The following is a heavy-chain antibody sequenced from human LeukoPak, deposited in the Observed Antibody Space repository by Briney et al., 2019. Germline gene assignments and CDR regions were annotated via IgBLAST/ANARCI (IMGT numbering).Heavy chain of an antibody. V-gene: IGHV1-69-2*01. CDR2: VDPEDGET. CDR1: GYTFTDYY. Sequence: ISCKVSGYTFTDYYVHWVQQAPGKGLEWMGLVDPEDGETIYAEKFQGRVTITADTSTDTAYMELSSLRSEDTAVYYCATGGRREATPWGYWGQGTLVTVSS. CDR3: ATGGRREATPWGY. J-gene: IGHJ4*02. D-gene: IGHD5-12*01.